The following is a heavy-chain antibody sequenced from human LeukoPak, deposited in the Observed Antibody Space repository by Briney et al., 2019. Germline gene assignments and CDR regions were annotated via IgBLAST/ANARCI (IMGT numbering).Heavy chain of an antibody. CDR3: ARDGRGSSKLRYYYYMDV. CDR2: ISSSGSTI. D-gene: IGHD2-15*01. CDR1: GFTFSSYE. J-gene: IGHJ6*03. Sequence: GGSLRLSCAASGFTFSSYEMHWVRQAPGKGLEWVSYISSSGSTIYYADSVKGRFTISRDNAKNSLHLQMNSLRAEDTAVYYCARDGRGSSKLRYYYYMDVWGKGTTVTISS. V-gene: IGHV3-48*03.